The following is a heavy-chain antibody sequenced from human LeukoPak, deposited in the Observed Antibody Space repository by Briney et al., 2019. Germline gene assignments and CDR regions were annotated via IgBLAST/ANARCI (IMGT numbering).Heavy chain of an antibody. D-gene: IGHD3-16*01. Sequence: SETLSLTCSVSGGSISSSYYWDWIRQPPGKGLEWIASMYYSGITYYTPSPESRVTISVDTSKNQFSLKLSSVTAADTAVYYCASSRGGAARPFDYWGQGTLVTVSS. J-gene: IGHJ4*02. CDR2: MYYSGIT. CDR3: ASSRGGAARPFDY. CDR1: GGSISSSYY. V-gene: IGHV4-39*01.